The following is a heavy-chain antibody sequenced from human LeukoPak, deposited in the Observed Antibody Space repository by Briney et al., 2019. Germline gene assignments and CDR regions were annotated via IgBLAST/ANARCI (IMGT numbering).Heavy chain of an antibody. CDR2: ISGSGGST. V-gene: IGHV3-23*01. J-gene: IGHJ4*02. CDR3: AKASAMIVVVSKHFDY. CDR1: GFTFSSYA. D-gene: IGHD3-22*01. Sequence: GGSLRLSCVASGFTFSSYAMNWVRQAPGKGLEWVSAISGSGGSTYYADSVKGRFTISRDNSKNTLYLQMNSLRAEDTAVYYCAKASAMIVVVSKHFDYWGQGTLVTVSS.